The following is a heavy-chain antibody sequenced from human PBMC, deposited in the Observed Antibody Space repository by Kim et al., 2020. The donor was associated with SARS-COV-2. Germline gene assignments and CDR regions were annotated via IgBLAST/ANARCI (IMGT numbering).Heavy chain of an antibody. D-gene: IGHD3-16*02. CDR2: IRSKAYGGTT. Sequence: GGSLRLSCTASGFTFGDYAMSWVRQAPGKGLEWVGFIRSKAYGGTTEYAASVKGRFTISRDDSKSIAYLQMNSLKTEDTAVYYCTRDRPIYDYVWGSYRYLLDYWGQGTLVTVSS. CDR3: TRDRPIYDYVWGSYRYLLDY. CDR1: GFTFGDYA. J-gene: IGHJ4*02. V-gene: IGHV3-49*04.